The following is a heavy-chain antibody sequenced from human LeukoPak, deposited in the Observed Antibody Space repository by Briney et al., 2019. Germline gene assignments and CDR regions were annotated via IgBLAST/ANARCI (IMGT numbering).Heavy chain of an antibody. J-gene: IGHJ4*02. CDR3: ARQGGYIAPLAL. D-gene: IGHD6-13*01. V-gene: IGHV4-59*08. Sequence: SETLSLTCTVSGGSISSYYWSWIRQPPGKGLEWIGYISYSGNTNYNPSLKSRATISVDTSKNQFSLKLSSVTAADTAVYYCARQGGYIAPLALWGQGTLVSVSS. CDR1: GGSISSYY. CDR2: ISYSGNT.